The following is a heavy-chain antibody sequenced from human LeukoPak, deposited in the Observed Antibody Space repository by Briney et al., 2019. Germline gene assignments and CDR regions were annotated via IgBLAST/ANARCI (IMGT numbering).Heavy chain of an antibody. V-gene: IGHV3-49*03. CDR1: GFTFGDYA. Sequence: GGSLRLSCTASGFTFGDYAMSWFRQAPGKGLEWVGFIRSKAYGGTTEYAASVKGRFTISRDDSKSIAYLQMNSLKPEDTAVYYCTRAIAAAGGYYFDYWGQGTLVTVSS. D-gene: IGHD6-13*01. J-gene: IGHJ4*02. CDR3: TRAIAAAGGYYFDY. CDR2: IRSKAYGGTT.